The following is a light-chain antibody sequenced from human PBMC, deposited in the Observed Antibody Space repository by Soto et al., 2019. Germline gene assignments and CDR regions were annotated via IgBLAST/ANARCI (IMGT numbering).Light chain of an antibody. Sequence: EIVLTQSPATLSLSPGERATLSCRASQSVSSYLAWYQQKPGQAPRLLIYDASNRATGIPARFSGSGSGTDFTLIISSLEPEDFAVYYCQQYGSSGTFGQGTKVDI. CDR1: QSVSSY. V-gene: IGKV3-11*01. CDR3: QQYGSSGT. CDR2: DAS. J-gene: IGKJ1*01.